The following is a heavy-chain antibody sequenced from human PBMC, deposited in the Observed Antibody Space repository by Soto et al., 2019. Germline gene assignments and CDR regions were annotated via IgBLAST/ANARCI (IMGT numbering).Heavy chain of an antibody. J-gene: IGHJ5*02. CDR3: ARVSVEDGWFDP. V-gene: IGHV4-30-4*01. CDR1: GGSISSGDYY. CDR2: IYYSGST. Sequence: QVQLQESGPGLVKPSQTLSLTCTVSGGSISSGDYYWSWIRQPPGKGLAWIGYIYYSGSTYYNPSLKRRVTISVDTSKNQFSLKLGSVTAADTAVYYCARVSVEDGWFDPWGQGTLVTVSS. D-gene: IGHD2-15*01.